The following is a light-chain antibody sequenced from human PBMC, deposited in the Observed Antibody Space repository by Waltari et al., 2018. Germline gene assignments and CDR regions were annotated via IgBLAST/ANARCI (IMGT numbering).Light chain of an antibody. CDR2: RDI. CDR1: NLQYKY. J-gene: IGLJ2*01. CDR3: QAWDTSTCVV. Sequence: YEMTQPPSVSVSPGQTASITCSGDNLQYKYVYWYQHKPGKSPLLILYRDIELPSGIPGLFSGSNSVNTATLTISETQAMDESDYYCQAWDTSTCVVFGGVTKLTVL. V-gene: IGLV3-1*01.